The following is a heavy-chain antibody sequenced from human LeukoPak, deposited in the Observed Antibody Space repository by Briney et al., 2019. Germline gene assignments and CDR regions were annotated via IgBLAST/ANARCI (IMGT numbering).Heavy chain of an antibody. D-gene: IGHD4-17*01. CDR1: GGTFSSYA. J-gene: IGHJ4*02. CDR2: IIPIFGTA. V-gene: IGHV1-69*05. Sequence: SVKVSCKASGGTFSSYAISWVRQAPGQGLEWMGGIIPIFGTANYAQKFQGRVTMTRDTSTSTVYMELSSLRSEDTAVYYCARVSYGDHDLDYWGQGTLVTVSS. CDR3: ARVSYGDHDLDY.